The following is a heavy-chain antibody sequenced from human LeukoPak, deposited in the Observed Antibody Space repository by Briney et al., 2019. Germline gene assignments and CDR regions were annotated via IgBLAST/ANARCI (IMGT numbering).Heavy chain of an antibody. J-gene: IGHJ4*02. CDR1: GFNFNNYW. D-gene: IGHD3-10*02. CDR3: ARAGGYQVESMFEDR. Sequence: GGSLRLSCVASGFNFNNYWITCVRQVPGKGLEWVANIKQDGSQRYYVDSVKGRFTISRDNNRNSLFLQMSSLRVEDTSVYYGARAGGYQVESMFEDRWGQGTLVTVSS. V-gene: IGHV3-7*03. CDR2: IKQDGSQR.